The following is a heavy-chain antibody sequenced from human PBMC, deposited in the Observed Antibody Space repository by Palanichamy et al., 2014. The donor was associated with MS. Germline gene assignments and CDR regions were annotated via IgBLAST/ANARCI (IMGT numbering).Heavy chain of an antibody. V-gene: IGHV3-7*03. CDR3: ARINPPAGTGSFDY. CDR1: GFTFSSYW. D-gene: IGHD6-13*01. J-gene: IGHJ4*02. CDR2: IKQDGSEK. Sequence: EVQLVESGGGLVQPGGSLRLSCAASGFTFSSYWMSWVRQAPGKGLEWVANIKQDGSEKQYVDSVKGRFTISRDNAKNSLYLQMNSLRGEDTAVYYCARINPPAGTGSFDYWGQGTLFTVSS.